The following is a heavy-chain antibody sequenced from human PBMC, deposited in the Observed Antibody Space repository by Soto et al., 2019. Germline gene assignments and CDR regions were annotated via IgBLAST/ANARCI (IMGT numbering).Heavy chain of an antibody. CDR2: IIPIFGTA. J-gene: IGHJ3*02. CDR1: GGTFSSYA. CDR3: ASGVTMIVVVPSDAFDI. V-gene: IGHV1-69*13. Sequence: SVKVSCKASGGTFSSYAISWVRQAPGQGLEWMGGIIPIFGTANYAQKFQGRVTITADESTSTAYMELSSLRSEDTAVYYCASGVTMIVVVPSDAFDIWGQGTMVTVSS. D-gene: IGHD3-22*01.